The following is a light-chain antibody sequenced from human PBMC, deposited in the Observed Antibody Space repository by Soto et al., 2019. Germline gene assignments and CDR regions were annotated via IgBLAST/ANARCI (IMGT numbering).Light chain of an antibody. CDR1: QTVSSNY. CDR2: GAS. J-gene: IGKJ5*01. V-gene: IGKV3-20*01. Sequence: IVLTQSPDTLSLTTRESASLSRRASQTVSSNYLAWCQQRPGQAPRLLIYGASTRAAGIPDRFSGSGSGTDFTLTITRLEPEDSAVYFCQQYTGPPTTFGQGTLLEVK. CDR3: QQYTGPPTT.